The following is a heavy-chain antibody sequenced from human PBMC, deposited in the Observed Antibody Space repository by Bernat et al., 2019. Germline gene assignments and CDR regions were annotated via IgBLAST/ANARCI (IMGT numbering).Heavy chain of an antibody. J-gene: IGHJ6*02. CDR1: GFTFSSYE. Sequence: QLVESGGGLVQPGGSLRLSCAASGFTFSSYEMNLVRQAPGKGLEWVSYISGSVSTIYYADSVQGRFTIARDNAKNSLYLQMNSLRAEDTAVYYCARILTISDYYGMDVWGQGTTVFVSS. CDR2: ISGSVSTI. V-gene: IGHV3-48*03. D-gene: IGHD2-15*01. CDR3: ARILTISDYYGMDV.